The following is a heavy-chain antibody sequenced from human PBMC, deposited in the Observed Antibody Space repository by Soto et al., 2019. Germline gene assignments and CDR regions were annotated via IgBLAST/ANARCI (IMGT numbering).Heavy chain of an antibody. D-gene: IGHD3-10*01. CDR3: ARGGEDHYHYGMDV. CDR1: GFILNTYA. J-gene: IGHJ6*02. Sequence: VQLLESGGGLVQPGGTLRLSCAASGFILNTYAMTWVRQPPGKGLEWVSSMNGAATSTSYADSAKGRFTTSRDNSKNTLFLEMNSLRAEDTAVYYCARGGEDHYHYGMDVWGQGTTVIVSS. V-gene: IGHV3-23*01. CDR2: MNGAATST.